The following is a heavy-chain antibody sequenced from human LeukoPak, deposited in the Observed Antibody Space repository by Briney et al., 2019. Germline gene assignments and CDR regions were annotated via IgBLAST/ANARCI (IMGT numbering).Heavy chain of an antibody. D-gene: IGHD4-17*01. CDR1: GFTFSSYA. J-gene: IGHJ4*02. Sequence: GGSLRLSCAASGFTFSSYAMHWVRQAPGKGLEWVAVISYDGSQKYHADSVKGRFAISRDNSKNTLSLQMNSLRAEDTAVYYCARGSYGDLNWGQGTLVTVSS. V-gene: IGHV3-30*09. CDR2: ISYDGSQK. CDR3: ARGSYGDLN.